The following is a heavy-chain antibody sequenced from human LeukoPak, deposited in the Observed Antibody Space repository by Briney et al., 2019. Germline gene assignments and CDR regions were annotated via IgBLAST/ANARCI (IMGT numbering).Heavy chain of an antibody. CDR2: IKSKTDGGTT. V-gene: IGHV3-15*01. CDR3: TTWAPRAYSGSYSNC. CDR1: GFTFSNAW. J-gene: IGHJ4*02. Sequence: PGGSLRLSCAASGFTFSNAWMSWVRQAPGKGLEWVGRIKSKTDGGTTDYAAPVKGRFTISRDDSQNTLYLQMNSLKTEDTAVYYCTTWAPRAYSGSYSNCWGQGTLVTVSS. D-gene: IGHD1-26*01.